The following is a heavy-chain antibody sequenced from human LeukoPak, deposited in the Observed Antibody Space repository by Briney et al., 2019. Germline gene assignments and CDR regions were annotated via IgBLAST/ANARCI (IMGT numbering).Heavy chain of an antibody. CDR3: AQERDRRGYFDY. CDR1: GFTFSTYG. D-gene: IGHD2-15*01. J-gene: IGHJ4*02. CDR2: IRSDGNEK. V-gene: IGHV3-30*02. Sequence: PGGSLRLSCAASGFTFSTYGMHWVRQAPGKGLEWVTFIRSDGNEKYYADSVKGRFTIPRDNSKSTLYLQMNSLRAEDTAVYYCAQERDRRGYFDYWGLGTLVTVSS.